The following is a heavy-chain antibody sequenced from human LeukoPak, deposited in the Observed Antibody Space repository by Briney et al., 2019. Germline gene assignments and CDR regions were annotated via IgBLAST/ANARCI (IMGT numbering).Heavy chain of an antibody. J-gene: IGHJ3*02. CDR1: GGSISSYY. CDR2: IYYSGST. Sequence: PSETLSLTCTVSGGSISSYYWSWIRQPPGKGLEWIGYIYYSGSTNYNPSLKSRVTISVDTSKNQFSLKLSSVTAADTAVYYCARDSRSGHTPDALDIWGQGTMVTVSS. CDR3: ARDSRSGHTPDALDI. D-gene: IGHD2-15*01. V-gene: IGHV4-59*01.